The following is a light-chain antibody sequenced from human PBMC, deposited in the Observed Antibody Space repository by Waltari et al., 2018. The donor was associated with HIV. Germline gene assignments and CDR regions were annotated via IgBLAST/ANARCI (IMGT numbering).Light chain of an antibody. Sequence: QSALTQPASVSGSPGKSLAISCTGASSDVGSYNLVPWYQQHPGKAPKLMIYAVTKRPSGVSDRFSGSKSGNTASLTISGLQAEDEADYYCCSYASYSTFHVVFGGGTKLTVL. CDR1: SSDVGSYNL. CDR3: CSYASYSTFHVV. CDR2: AVT. J-gene: IGLJ2*01. V-gene: IGLV2-23*02.